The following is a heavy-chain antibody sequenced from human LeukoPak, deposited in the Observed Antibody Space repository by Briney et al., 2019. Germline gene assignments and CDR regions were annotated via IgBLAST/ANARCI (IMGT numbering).Heavy chain of an antibody. CDR3: ATDIVVVPAATHSIDY. V-gene: IGHV1-2*02. J-gene: IGHJ4*02. D-gene: IGHD2-2*01. CDR2: INPNSGGT. CDR1: GYTFTGYY. Sequence: ASVKVSCKASGYTFTGYYMHWVRQAPGQGLEWMGSINPNSGGTNYAQKFQGRFTMTRDMSISTAYMELSRLRSDDTAVYYCATDIVVVPAATHSIDYWGQGTLVTVSS.